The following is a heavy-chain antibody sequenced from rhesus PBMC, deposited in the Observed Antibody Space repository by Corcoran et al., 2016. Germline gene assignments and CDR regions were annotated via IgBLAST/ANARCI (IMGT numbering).Heavy chain of an antibody. V-gene: IGHV4-160*01. J-gene: IGHJ5-1*01. Sequence: QVQLQESGPGLVKPSETLSLTCAVSGDSITSYYWSWIRQSPGKGLEWIGYIYGSSGSTDSSPSLKTRVTLSTDTSKNQFSLTRNSVTAADAAVYYCARDLRFDVWGPGVLVTVSS. CDR2: IYGSSGST. CDR3: ARDLRFDV. CDR1: GDSITSYY.